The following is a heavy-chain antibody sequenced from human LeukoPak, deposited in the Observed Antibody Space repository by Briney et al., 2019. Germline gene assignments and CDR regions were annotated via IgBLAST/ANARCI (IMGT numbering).Heavy chain of an antibody. CDR3: PRREEKFKSAFDF. V-gene: IGHV4-39*01. Sequence: PSETLSLTCSVSGGSVSRSSYYGQWIRQPPGKGLEWIGSIHYSGTTYYNPSLNSRLFISVDMSKNQFSLSLSSVTAADTAVYYCPRREEKFKSAFDFWGQGSLVTVSS. CDR1: GGSVSRSSYY. J-gene: IGHJ4*02. D-gene: IGHD5-24*01. CDR2: IHYSGTT.